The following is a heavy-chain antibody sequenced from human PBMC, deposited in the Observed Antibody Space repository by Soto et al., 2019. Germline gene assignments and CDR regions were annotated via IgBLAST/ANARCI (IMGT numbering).Heavy chain of an antibody. Sequence: PRGSLRLSCSSSVFTFSRSDLHWVRQSPGKGLEWVGRVRSKIHNYATSFADSVRGRFTISRNDSDNTVSLEMSGLKSEDTALYYCSRHEEGRRMVFYGMDVWGQGTTVTVSS. V-gene: IGHV3-73*01. D-gene: IGHD2-8*01. CDR2: VRSKIHNYAT. J-gene: IGHJ6*02. CDR1: VFTFSRSD. CDR3: SRHEEGRRMVFYGMDV.